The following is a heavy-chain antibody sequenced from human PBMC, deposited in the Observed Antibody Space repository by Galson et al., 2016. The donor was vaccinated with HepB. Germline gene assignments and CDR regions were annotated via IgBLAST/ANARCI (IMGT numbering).Heavy chain of an antibody. CDR1: GFTFRSNA. D-gene: IGHD3-16*01. J-gene: IGHJ6*02. Sequence: SLRLSCAASGFTFRSNAMNWVRQAPGKGLEWVSGISGSGGSTYYADSVKGRFTISRDNSKNTLYLQMSSLRAEDSAVYFCARALSGMDVWGQGTTVTVSS. V-gene: IGHV3-23*01. CDR3: ARALSGMDV. CDR2: ISGSGGST.